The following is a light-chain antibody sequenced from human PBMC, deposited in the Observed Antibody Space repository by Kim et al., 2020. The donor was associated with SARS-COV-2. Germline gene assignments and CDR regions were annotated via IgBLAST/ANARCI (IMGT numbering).Light chain of an antibody. CDR1: QRVGNNF. V-gene: IGKV3-20*01. J-gene: IGKJ2*01. CDR3: QRYGGSPPYT. Sequence: STGDRATLSCRASQRVGNNFLAWYQHKPGQAPRLLIYGASSRARGVPERFSGSGSGTDFTLTINRLEPEDFAVYYCQRYGGSPPYTFGQGTKLEI. CDR2: GAS.